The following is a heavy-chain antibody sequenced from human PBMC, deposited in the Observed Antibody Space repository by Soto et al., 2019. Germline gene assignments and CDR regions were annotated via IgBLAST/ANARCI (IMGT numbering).Heavy chain of an antibody. V-gene: IGHV3-9*01. CDR1: GFTFDDYA. CDR3: AKDIGFGGEDYYYYGMDV. Sequence: EVQLVESGGGLVQPGRSLRLSCAASGFTFDDYAMHWVRQAPGKGLEWVSGISWNSGSIGYADSVKGRFTISRDNAKNSLYLQMNSLRAEDTALYYCAKDIGFGGEDYYYYGMDVWGQGTTVTVSS. J-gene: IGHJ6*02. CDR2: ISWNSGSI. D-gene: IGHD3-10*01.